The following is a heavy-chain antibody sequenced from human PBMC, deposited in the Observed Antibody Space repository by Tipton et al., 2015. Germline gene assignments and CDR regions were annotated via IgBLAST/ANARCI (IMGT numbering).Heavy chain of an antibody. J-gene: IGHJ4*02. CDR3: ASEIAAAGYFDY. V-gene: IGHV4-4*02. CDR1: GGSISINNW. CDR2: IYHAGST. Sequence: TLSLTCAVSGGSISINNWWTWVRQPPGKGLEWIGEIYHAGSTNYNPSLKSRVTISVDKSKNQFSLKLSSVTAADTAVYYCASEIAAAGYFDYWGQGTLVTVSS. D-gene: IGHD6-13*01.